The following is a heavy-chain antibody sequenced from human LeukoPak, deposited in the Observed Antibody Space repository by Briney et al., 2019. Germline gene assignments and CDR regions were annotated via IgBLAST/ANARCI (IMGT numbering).Heavy chain of an antibody. Sequence: ASVKVSCKASGYTFTSYGISWVRQAPGQGLEWMGWISAYNGNTNYAQKLQGRVTMTTDTSTSTAYMELRSLRSDDTAVYYCARHDLTAYCYDSSGYSDFDYWGQGTLVTVSS. CDR2: ISAYNGNT. CDR3: ARHDLTAYCYDSSGYSDFDY. V-gene: IGHV1-18*01. CDR1: GYTFTSYG. J-gene: IGHJ4*02. D-gene: IGHD3-22*01.